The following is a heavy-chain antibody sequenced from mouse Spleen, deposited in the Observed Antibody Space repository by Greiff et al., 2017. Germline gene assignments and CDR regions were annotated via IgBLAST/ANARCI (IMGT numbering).Heavy chain of an antibody. V-gene: IGHV5-9-3*01. CDR1: GFTFSSYA. Sequence: EVLLVESGGGLVKPGGSLKLSCAASGFTFSSYAMSWVRQTPAKRLEWVATISSGGSYTYYPDSVKGRFTISRDNAKNTLYLQMSSLRSEDTAMYYCARRPTRAMDYWGQGTSVTVSS. CDR3: ARRPTRAMDY. J-gene: IGHJ4*01. CDR2: ISSGGSYT.